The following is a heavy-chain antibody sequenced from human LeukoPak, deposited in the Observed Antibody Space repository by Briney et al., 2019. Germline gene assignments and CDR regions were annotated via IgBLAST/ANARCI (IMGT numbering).Heavy chain of an antibody. J-gene: IGHJ3*01. Sequence: PSETLSLTCTVSDDSINNHFWSWVRQSPGRGLEWIGYIHYSGTTSYNPSLKRRATILLDASNNKFSLKLASVTAADTAVYFCARESGYRDTNYNGTFDFWGQGILITVSS. CDR3: ARESGYRDTNYNGTFDF. CDR1: DDSINNHF. CDR2: IHYSGTT. D-gene: IGHD5-24*01. V-gene: IGHV4-59*11.